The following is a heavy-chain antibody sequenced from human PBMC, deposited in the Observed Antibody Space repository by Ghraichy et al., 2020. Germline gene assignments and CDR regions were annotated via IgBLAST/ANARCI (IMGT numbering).Heavy chain of an antibody. CDR2: ISSSSSYI. Sequence: GGSLRLSCAASGFTFSSYSMNWVRQAPGKGLEWVSSISSSSSYIYYADSVKGRFTISRDNAKNSLYLQMNSLRAEDTAVYYCARVSGYYDSSHFPDYWGQGTLVTVSS. V-gene: IGHV3-21*01. J-gene: IGHJ4*02. CDR3: ARVSGYYDSSHFPDY. D-gene: IGHD3-22*01. CDR1: GFTFSSYS.